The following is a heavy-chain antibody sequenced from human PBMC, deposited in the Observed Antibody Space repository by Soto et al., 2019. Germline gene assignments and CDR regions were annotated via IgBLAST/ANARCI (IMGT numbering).Heavy chain of an antibody. CDR3: ARETSEYYYDSSGYYQPLDY. D-gene: IGHD3-22*01. V-gene: IGHV1-69*13. CDR1: GGTFSSYA. Sequence: SVKVSCKASGGTFSSYAISWVRQAPGQGLEWMGGIIPIFGTANYAQKFQGRVTITADESTSTAYMELSSLRSEDTAVYYCARETSEYYYDSSGYYQPLDYWGQGTLVTVSS. CDR2: IIPIFGTA. J-gene: IGHJ4*02.